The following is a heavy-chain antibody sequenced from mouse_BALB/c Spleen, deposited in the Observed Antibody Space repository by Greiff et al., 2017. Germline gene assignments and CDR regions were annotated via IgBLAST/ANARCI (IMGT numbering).Heavy chain of an antibody. V-gene: IGHV5-4*02. CDR3: ARAPTVVATDAMDY. D-gene: IGHD1-1*01. J-gene: IGHJ4*01. CDR2: ISDGGSYT. CDR1: GFTFSDYY. Sequence: EVQLQESGGGLVKPGGSLKLSCAASGFTFSDYYMYWVRQTPEKRLEWVATISDGGSYTYYPDSVKGRFTISRDNAKNNLYLQMSSLKSEDTAMYYCARAPTVVATDAMDYWGQGTSVTVSS.